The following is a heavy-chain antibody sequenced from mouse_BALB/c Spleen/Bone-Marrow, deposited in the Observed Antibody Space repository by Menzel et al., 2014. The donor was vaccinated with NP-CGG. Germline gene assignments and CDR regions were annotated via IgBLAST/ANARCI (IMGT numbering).Heavy chain of an antibody. V-gene: IGHV1-69*02. Sequence: QVQLKESGADLVQPWASLKLSCKASGYTFTSYWMHWVKQRPGQGLEWIGEIDPSDSYTNYNQKFKGKATLTVDKSSSTAYMQLSSLTSEDSAVYFCARWLLRYYAMDDLSQGASVTVSS. CDR2: IDPSDSYT. J-gene: IGHJ4*01. CDR1: GYTFTSYW. D-gene: IGHD2-3*01. CDR3: ARWLLRYYAMDD.